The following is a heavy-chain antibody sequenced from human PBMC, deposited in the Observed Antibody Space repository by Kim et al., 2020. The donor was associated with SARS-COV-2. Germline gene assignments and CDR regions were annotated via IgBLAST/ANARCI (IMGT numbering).Heavy chain of an antibody. J-gene: IGHJ6*02. V-gene: IGHV1-18*01. Sequence: ASVKVSCKASGYTFTSYGISWVRQAPGQGLEWMGWISAYNGNTNYAQKLQGRVTMTTDTSTSTAYMELRSLRSDDTAVYYCARDGRYCSGGSCYSQLYYYYGMDVWGQGTTVTVSS. CDR2: ISAYNGNT. CDR1: GYTFTSYG. D-gene: IGHD2-15*01. CDR3: ARDGRYCSGGSCYSQLYYYYGMDV.